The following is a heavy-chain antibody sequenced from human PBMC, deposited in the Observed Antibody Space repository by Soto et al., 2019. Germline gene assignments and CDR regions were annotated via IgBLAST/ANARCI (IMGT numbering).Heavy chain of an antibody. D-gene: IGHD3-16*01. Sequence: QVQLVESGGGVVQPGMSLRLSCADSGFTFSEYDMHWVRQAPGKGLEWVALISYLGTKTDYADSVKGRFTISRDNFTKPVSLQMESLRAEDSAVYFCARTDTGGTYFEFWGRGTLVTVSS. V-gene: IGHV3-33*08. CDR1: GFTFSEYD. J-gene: IGHJ4*02. CDR3: ARTDTGGTYFEF. CDR2: ISYLGTKT.